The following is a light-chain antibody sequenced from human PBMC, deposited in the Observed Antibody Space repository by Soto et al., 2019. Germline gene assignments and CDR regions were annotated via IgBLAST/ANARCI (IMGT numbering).Light chain of an antibody. CDR2: GAS. Sequence: EIVLTQSPGTLSLSPGERSTLSCRVSQSVSSNLAWYQQKPGQAPRLLIYGASSRATGIPDRFSGSGSGTDFTLTISRLEPEDFALYYCHQYGGSQTFGQGTKVDI. J-gene: IGKJ1*01. CDR1: QSVSSN. V-gene: IGKV3-20*01. CDR3: HQYGGSQT.